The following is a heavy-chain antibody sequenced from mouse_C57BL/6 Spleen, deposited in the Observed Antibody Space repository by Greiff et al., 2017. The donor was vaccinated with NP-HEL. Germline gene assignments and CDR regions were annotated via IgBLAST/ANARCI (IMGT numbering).Heavy chain of an antibody. V-gene: IGHV1-26*01. J-gene: IGHJ4*01. CDR3: ARDIDY. CDR1: GYTFTDYY. CDR2: INPNNGGT. Sequence: EVQLQQSGPELVKPGASVKISCKASGYTFTDYYMNWVKQSHGKSLEWIGDINPNNGGTSYIQKFKGKATLTVDKSSSTAYMELRSLTSEDSAVYYCARDIDYWGQGTSVTVSS.